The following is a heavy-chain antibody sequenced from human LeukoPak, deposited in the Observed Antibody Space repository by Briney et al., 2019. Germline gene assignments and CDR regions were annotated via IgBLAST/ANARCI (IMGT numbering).Heavy chain of an antibody. Sequence: PSETLSLTCAVSGYSISSASYWGWIRQPPGKGLEWIGNIYHSGSPYYNPSLKSRVTISVDTSKNQFSLKLSSVTAADTAVSYCARPISSQGYFGVVIDWGQGTLVTVSS. CDR1: GYSISSASY. CDR2: IYHSGSP. V-gene: IGHV4-38-2*01. CDR3: ARPISSQGYFGVVID. D-gene: IGHD3-3*01. J-gene: IGHJ4*02.